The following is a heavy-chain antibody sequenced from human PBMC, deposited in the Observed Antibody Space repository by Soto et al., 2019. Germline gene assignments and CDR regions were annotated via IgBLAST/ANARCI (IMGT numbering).Heavy chain of an antibody. J-gene: IGHJ4*02. CDR1: GYKFTGYG. V-gene: IGHV1-18*01. CDR3: ARVFRLAVESSCFDY. D-gene: IGHD6-19*01. Sequence: ASVKVCCKASGYKFTGYGIGWVRQAPGQGLEWMGWISAYNGNPSYAQKFRGRVTMTTDTSTSTAYMELRRPRADDTAVYFCARVFRLAVESSCFDYWGQGTLVTVSS. CDR2: ISAYNGNP.